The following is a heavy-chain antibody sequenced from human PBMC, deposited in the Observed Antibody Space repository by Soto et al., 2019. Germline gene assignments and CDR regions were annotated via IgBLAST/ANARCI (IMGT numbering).Heavy chain of an antibody. V-gene: IGHV1-18*01. Sequence: ASVKVSCKASGYTFTSYCISWVRQAPGQGLEWMGWISAYNGNTNYAQKLQGRVTMTTDTSTSTAYMELRSLRSDDTAVYYCARDIPLDSSGYYPNDYWGQGTLVTVSS. J-gene: IGHJ4*02. CDR3: ARDIPLDSSGYYPNDY. CDR1: GYTFTSYC. D-gene: IGHD3-22*01. CDR2: ISAYNGNT.